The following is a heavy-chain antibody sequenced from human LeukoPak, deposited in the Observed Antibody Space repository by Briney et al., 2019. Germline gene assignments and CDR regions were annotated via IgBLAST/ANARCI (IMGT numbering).Heavy chain of an antibody. J-gene: IGHJ4*02. CDR2: IYYSGST. CDR1: GGSISSGGYY. V-gene: IGHV4-31*03. D-gene: IGHD3-3*01. CDR3: ARGRFLEWFDY. Sequence: PSETLSLTCTVSGGSISSGGYYWSWIRQHPGKGLEWMGYIYYSGSTYYNPSLKSRVTISLDPSKNQFSLKVSSVTAAETDVYCCARGRFLEWFDYWGQGTLVTVSS.